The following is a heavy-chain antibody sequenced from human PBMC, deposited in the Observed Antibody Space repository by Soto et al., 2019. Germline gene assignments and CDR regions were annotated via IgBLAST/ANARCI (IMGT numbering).Heavy chain of an antibody. D-gene: IGHD2-21*01. CDR3: ARDVFCGGAPACPDMDV. J-gene: IGHJ6*02. CDR1: GYTFSGYS. V-gene: IGHV1-18*04. CDR2: ISGYNGNT. Sequence: ASVKVSCKASGYTFSGYSITWVRQAPGQGLELMGRISGYNGNTNYARTLRGRLTLTTDTSTSTAYMELRSLTSDDTAVYYCARDVFCGGAPACPDMDVWGQGTTVTVYS.